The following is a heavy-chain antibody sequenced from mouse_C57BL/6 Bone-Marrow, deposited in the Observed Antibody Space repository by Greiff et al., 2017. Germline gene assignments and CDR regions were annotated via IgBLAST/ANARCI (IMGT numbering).Heavy chain of an antibody. CDR2: IYPGDGDT. V-gene: IGHV1-82*01. Sequence: QVQLQQSGPELVKPGASVKISCKASGYAFSSSWMNWVKQRPGRGLEWIGRIYPGDGDTNYNGKFKGKATLTADKSSSTAYMQLSSLTSEDSAVYFCARPPYYGSSWDYFDYWGQGTTLTVSS. CDR3: ARPPYYGSSWDYFDY. D-gene: IGHD1-1*01. CDR1: GYAFSSSW. J-gene: IGHJ2*01.